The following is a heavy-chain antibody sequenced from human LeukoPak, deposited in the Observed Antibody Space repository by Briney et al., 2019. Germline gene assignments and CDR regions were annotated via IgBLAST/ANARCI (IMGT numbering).Heavy chain of an antibody. CDR3: ARAGTRIAAAGTHFDY. D-gene: IGHD6-13*01. V-gene: IGHV4-4*07. CDR2: IYTSGST. J-gene: IGHJ4*02. CDR1: GGSISSYY. Sequence: SETLSLACTVSGGSISSYYWSWIRQPAGKGLEWIGRIYTSGSTNYNPSLKSRVTMSVDTSKNQFSLKLSSVTAADTAVYYCARAGTRIAAAGTHFDYWGQGTLVTVSS.